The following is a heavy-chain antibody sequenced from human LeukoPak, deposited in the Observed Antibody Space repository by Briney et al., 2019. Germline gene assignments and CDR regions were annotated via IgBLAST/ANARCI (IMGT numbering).Heavy chain of an antibody. CDR3: ARNYDSSGYYELDY. D-gene: IGHD3-22*01. CDR1: GYTFTSYD. J-gene: IGHJ4*02. V-gene: IGHV1-8*01. CDR2: MNPNSGNT. Sequence: ASVKVSCKASGYTFTSYDINWVRQATGQGPEWMGWMNPNSGNTGYVQRFQGRVTMTRNTSISTAYMELNSLRSEDTAVYFCARNYDSSGYYELDYWGQGTLVTVSS.